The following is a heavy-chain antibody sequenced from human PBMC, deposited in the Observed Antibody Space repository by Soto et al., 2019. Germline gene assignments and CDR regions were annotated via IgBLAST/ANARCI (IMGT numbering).Heavy chain of an antibody. Sequence: QVQLVQSGAEVKKPGASVKVSCKTSGYTFSSYGISWVRQAPGQGLEWMGWISTYKGDTHYVQNLQGRVTLTTDTSTSTAYMELRSLRSDDTVVYYCARAYGDYYFDYWGQGTLVTVSS. D-gene: IGHD4-17*01. CDR2: ISTYKGDT. CDR1: GYTFSSYG. CDR3: ARAYGDYYFDY. J-gene: IGHJ4*02. V-gene: IGHV1-18*01.